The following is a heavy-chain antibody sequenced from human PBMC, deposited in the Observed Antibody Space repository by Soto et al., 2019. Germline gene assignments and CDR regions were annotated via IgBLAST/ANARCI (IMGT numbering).Heavy chain of an antibody. D-gene: IGHD3-10*01. J-gene: IGHJ6*03. CDR3: ARDLTLVRGVVSYMDV. CDR1: GVSVSNTY. Sequence: GGSLRLSCAAAGVSVSNTYRSWVRLAPGKGLEWVSQIFGGGSSYYADSVKGRFTISRDNSKNTLFLQMNSLRVEDTAVYYCARDLTLVRGVVSYMDVWGKGTTVTVSS. V-gene: IGHV3-66*01. CDR2: IFGGGSS.